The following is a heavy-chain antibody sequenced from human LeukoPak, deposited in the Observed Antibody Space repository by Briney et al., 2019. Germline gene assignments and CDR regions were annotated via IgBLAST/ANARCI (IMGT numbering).Heavy chain of an antibody. CDR2: ISDNGGST. Sequence: GGSLILSCAASGFTFNNYAMSWVRQAPGKGLEWVSAISDNGGSTYYADSVKGRITISRDNSKNTLYLQMNSLRAEDTAMYYCAKESYYDILTGYSHYWGQGTLVTVPS. CDR3: AKESYYDILTGYSHY. D-gene: IGHD3-9*01. J-gene: IGHJ4*02. CDR1: GFTFNNYA. V-gene: IGHV3-23*01.